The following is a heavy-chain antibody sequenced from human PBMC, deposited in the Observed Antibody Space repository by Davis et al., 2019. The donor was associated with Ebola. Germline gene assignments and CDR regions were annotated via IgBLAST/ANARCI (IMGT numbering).Heavy chain of an antibody. CDR2: IIPIFGTA. CDR3: ARGDLTVTTPFDP. CDR1: GGTFSSYA. J-gene: IGHJ5*02. Sequence: SVKVSCKASGGTFSSYAISWVRQAPGQGLEWMGGIIPIFGTANYAQKFQGRVTITADESTSTAYMELSSLRSEDTAVYYCARGDLTVTTPFDPWGQGTLVTVSS. D-gene: IGHD4-17*01. V-gene: IGHV1-69*13.